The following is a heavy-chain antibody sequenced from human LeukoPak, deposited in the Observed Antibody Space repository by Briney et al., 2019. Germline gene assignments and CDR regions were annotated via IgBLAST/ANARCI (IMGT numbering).Heavy chain of an antibody. CDR2: IKGDGTET. D-gene: IGHD1-1*01. CDR3: AKDLITRNGVYDAFDI. Sequence: PGGSLRLSCAASAFTFSNYVMSWARQAPGKGLEWVSSIKGDGTETHYADSVKGRFTISRDNSKNTLFLQMNSLRAEDTAVYYCAKDLITRNGVYDAFDIRGQGTVVTVSS. CDR1: AFTFSNYV. V-gene: IGHV3-23*01. J-gene: IGHJ3*02.